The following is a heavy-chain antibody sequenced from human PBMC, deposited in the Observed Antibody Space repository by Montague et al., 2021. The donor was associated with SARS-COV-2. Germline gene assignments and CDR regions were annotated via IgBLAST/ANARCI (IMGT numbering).Heavy chain of an antibody. J-gene: IGHJ4*02. Sequence: SLRLSCAASDFTFRNYAMSWVRQAPGRGLQWVSVVCSGGITTFYTDSVKGRFTISRDNSKNTLSLEMNSLRAEDTAVYYCAKSSGSYGDFFDYWGQGTLVTVSS. CDR1: DFTFRNYA. CDR2: VCSGGITT. CDR3: AKSSGSYGDFFDY. D-gene: IGHD3-10*01. V-gene: IGHV3-23*03.